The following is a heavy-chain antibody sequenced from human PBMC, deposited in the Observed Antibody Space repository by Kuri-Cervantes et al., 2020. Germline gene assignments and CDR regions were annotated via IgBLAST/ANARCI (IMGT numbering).Heavy chain of an antibody. CDR3: ARHKRGYFDY. CDR2: IYYSGST. J-gene: IGHJ4*02. Sequence: SETLSLTCTVSGGSISSYCWSWIRQPPGKGLEWIGYIYYSGSTNYNPSLKSRVTISVDTSKNQFSLKLSSVTAADTAVYYCARHKRGYFDYWGQGTLVTVSS. V-gene: IGHV4-59*01. CDR1: GGSISSYC. D-gene: IGHD5-24*01.